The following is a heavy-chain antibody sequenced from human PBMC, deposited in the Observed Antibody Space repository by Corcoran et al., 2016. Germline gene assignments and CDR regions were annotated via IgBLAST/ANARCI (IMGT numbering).Heavy chain of an antibody. CDR1: GFAFSTYW. CDR3: ARGGGWSSGRFRAFGF. D-gene: IGHD6-25*01. J-gene: IGHJ3*01. Sequence: EVQLVESGGGLVQPGGSLRLSCAASGFAFSTYWMHWVRQVPGKGLMWVSRITGDGSDTTYADSLKGRFTISRDNAENTLYLQMDSLRAEDTTVYDWARGGGWSSGRFRAFGFWGQGTMVTVSS. CDR2: ITGDGSDT. V-gene: IGHV3-74*03.